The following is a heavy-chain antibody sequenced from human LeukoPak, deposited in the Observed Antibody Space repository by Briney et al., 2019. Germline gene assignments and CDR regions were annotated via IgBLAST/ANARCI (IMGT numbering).Heavy chain of an antibody. CDR1: GFAVSSNY. J-gene: IGHJ4*02. Sequence: GGSLRLSCAASGFAVSSNYMNWVRQPPGKGLEWVSVIYSGGSTYYADSVKGRFIISRDSSKNTLYLQMNSLRAEDTAVYYCARDKGAATEERSDYWGQGTLVTVSS. CDR2: IYSGGST. V-gene: IGHV3-66*01. CDR3: ARDKGAATEERSDY. D-gene: IGHD1-26*01.